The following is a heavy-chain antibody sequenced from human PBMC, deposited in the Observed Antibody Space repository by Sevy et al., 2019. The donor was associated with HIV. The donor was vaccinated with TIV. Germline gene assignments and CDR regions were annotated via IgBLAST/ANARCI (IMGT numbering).Heavy chain of an antibody. CDR2: IHSSSSTT. V-gene: IGHV3-48*02. CDR1: GFSFRSYS. Sequence: GGSLRLSCAASGFSFRSYSMNWVRQAPGKGLEWVSYIHSSSSTTYYADSVKGRFIISRDIAKNSLYLQINSLGDEGRAVYYCARVRDEWGPEGMDVWGQGTTVTVSS. D-gene: IGHD3-10*01. CDR3: ARVRDEWGPEGMDV. J-gene: IGHJ6*02.